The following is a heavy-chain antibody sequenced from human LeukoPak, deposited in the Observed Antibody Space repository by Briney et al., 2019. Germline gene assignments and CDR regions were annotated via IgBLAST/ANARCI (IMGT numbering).Heavy chain of an antibody. D-gene: IGHD2-2*01. CDR3: ARDRVGVQVPAANTNWFDP. CDR1: GFTFSSYV. V-gene: IGHV3-30-3*01. CDR2: ISYDGSNK. J-gene: IGHJ5*02. Sequence: PGGSLRLSCAASGFTFSSYVMHWVRQAPGKGLEWVAVISYDGSNKYYADSVKGRFTISRDNSKNTLYLQMNSLRAEDTAVYYRARDRVGVQVPAANTNWFDPWGQGTLVTVSS.